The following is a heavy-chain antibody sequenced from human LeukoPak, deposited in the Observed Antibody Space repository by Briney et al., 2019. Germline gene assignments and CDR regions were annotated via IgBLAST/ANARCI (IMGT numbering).Heavy chain of an antibody. CDR3: ARVVAVAGGDY. Sequence: GGSLRLSRVASGFKISRYWMSWVRQAPGKGLEWVAKIKQDGSGKYYVDSVKGRFTISRDNAKNSLNLQLNSLRVEDTAVYYCARVVAVAGGDYWGQGTLVTVSS. V-gene: IGHV3-7*01. CDR2: IKQDGSGK. J-gene: IGHJ4*02. D-gene: IGHD6-19*01. CDR1: GFKISRYW.